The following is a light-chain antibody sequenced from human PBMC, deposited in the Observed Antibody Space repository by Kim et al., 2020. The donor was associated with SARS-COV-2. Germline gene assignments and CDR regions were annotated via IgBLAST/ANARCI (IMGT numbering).Light chain of an antibody. J-gene: IGKJ1*01. V-gene: IGKV3-15*01. CDR1: ESVTGT. CDR3: QQFSTWWT. CDR2: GAT. Sequence: SASPGERVALSCRASESVTGTIAWYQERPGQAPRLLIYGATARATGVPARFSGSGSGTNFTLTINSLQSEDSAVYYCQQFSTWWTFGQGTKVDIK.